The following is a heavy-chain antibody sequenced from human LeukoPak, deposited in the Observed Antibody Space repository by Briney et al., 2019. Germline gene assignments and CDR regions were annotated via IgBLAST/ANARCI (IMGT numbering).Heavy chain of an antibody. CDR2: IIPIFGTA. J-gene: IGHJ4*02. CDR3: AREILGGSGYYGDY. V-gene: IGHV1-69*13. D-gene: IGHD3-22*01. CDR1: GYTFTNYY. Sequence: SVKVSCKASGYTFTNYYIHWVRQAPGQGLEWMGGIIPIFGTANYAQKFQGRVTITADESTSTAYMELSSLRSEDTAVYYCAREILGGSGYYGDYWGQGTLVTVSS.